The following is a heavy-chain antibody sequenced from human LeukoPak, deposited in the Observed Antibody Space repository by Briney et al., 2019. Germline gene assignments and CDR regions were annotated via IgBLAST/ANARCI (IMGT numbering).Heavy chain of an antibody. Sequence: SQTLSLTCAVSGGSISSGGYSWSWIRQPPGKGLEWIGYIYHSGSTYYNPSLKSRVTISVDTSKNQFSLKLSSVTAADTAVYYCARVRFRQRLGYFDYWGQGTLVTVSS. D-gene: IGHD6-19*01. CDR1: GGSISSGGYS. J-gene: IGHJ4*02. V-gene: IGHV4-30-2*01. CDR3: ARVRFRQRLGYFDY. CDR2: IYHSGST.